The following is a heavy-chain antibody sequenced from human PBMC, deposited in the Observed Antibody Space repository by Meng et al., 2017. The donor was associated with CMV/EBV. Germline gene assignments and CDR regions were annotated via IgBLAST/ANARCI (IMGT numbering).Heavy chain of an antibody. CDR1: GFTFSSYG. Sequence: GESLKISCAASGFTFSSYGMDWVRQAPGKGLEWVAFIRYDGSNKYYADSVKGRFTISRDNSKNTLYLQMNSLRAEDTAVYYCAKDQWFGELLYYYYGMDVWGQGTTVPSP. V-gene: IGHV3-30*02. CDR3: AKDQWFGELLYYYYGMDV. CDR2: IRYDGSNK. J-gene: IGHJ6*02. D-gene: IGHD3-10*01.